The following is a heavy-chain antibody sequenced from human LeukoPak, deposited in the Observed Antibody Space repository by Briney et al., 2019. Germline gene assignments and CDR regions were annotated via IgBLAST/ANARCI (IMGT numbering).Heavy chain of an antibody. D-gene: IGHD2-2*01. Sequence: SETLSLTCAVYGGSFSGYYWSWILQPPGKGLEWIGEINHSGSTNYNPSLKSRVTISVDTSKNQFSLKLSSVTAADTAVYYRARARPGGPAAMGYYYYYIDGWGKGTTVTVSS. CDR3: ARARPGGPAAMGYYYYYIDG. J-gene: IGHJ6*03. CDR1: GGSFSGYY. CDR2: INHSGST. V-gene: IGHV4-34*01.